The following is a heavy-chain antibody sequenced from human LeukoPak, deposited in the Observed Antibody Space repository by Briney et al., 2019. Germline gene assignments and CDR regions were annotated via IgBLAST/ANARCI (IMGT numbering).Heavy chain of an antibody. Sequence: YPSGTLSLTCAVSGGSISSSNWWSWVRQPPGKGLEWIGEIYHSGSTNYNPSLKSRVTISVDTSKNQFSLKLSSVTAADTAVYYCARDGRTIRIVGATNFDYWGQGTLVTVSS. CDR1: GGSISSSNW. J-gene: IGHJ4*02. V-gene: IGHV4-4*02. CDR2: IYHSGST. CDR3: ARDGRTIRIVGATNFDY. D-gene: IGHD1-26*01.